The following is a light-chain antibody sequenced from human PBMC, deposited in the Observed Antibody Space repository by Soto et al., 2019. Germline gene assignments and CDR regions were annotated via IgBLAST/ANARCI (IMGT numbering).Light chain of an antibody. V-gene: IGKV1-33*01. J-gene: IGKJ5*01. CDR3: QQYESLPLT. Sequence: DSRMSQSPGSLSDSVGDRVTITCQASQDINKNLIWYQQKPGKAPKLLIYDASDLETGVPSRFSGSGSGTGFTFTISSLQPEDFATYYCQQYESLPLTFGQGTRLEV. CDR1: QDINKN. CDR2: DAS.